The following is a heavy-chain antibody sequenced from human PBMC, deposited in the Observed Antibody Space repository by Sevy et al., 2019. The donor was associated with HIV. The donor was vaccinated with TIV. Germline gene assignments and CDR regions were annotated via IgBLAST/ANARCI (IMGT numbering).Heavy chain of an antibody. CDR3: GRAKGYCVVERCYGGSVNAFDI. D-gene: IGHD2-15*01. J-gene: IGHJ3*02. CDR1: GFTFSDYA. V-gene: IGHV3-9*01. Sequence: GGSLRLSCVASGFTFSDYAMHWVRQVPGKGLEWVSGISWNSGATGYADSVRGRYTISRDNTKNSLYLQMNRLRVEATAFYNSGRAKGYCVVERCYGGSVNAFDIWGQGTMVTVPS. CDR2: ISWNSGAT.